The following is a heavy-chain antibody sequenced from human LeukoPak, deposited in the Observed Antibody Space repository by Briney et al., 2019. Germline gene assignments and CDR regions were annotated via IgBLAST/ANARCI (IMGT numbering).Heavy chain of an antibody. V-gene: IGHV4-31*03. D-gene: IGHD2-15*01. CDR1: GGSISSGGYY. CDR2: IYYSGST. J-gene: IGHJ4*02. Sequence: SQTLSLTCTVSGGSISSGGYYWSWIRQHPGKGLEWIGYIYYSGSTYYNPSLKSRVTISVDTSKNQFSLKLSSVTSADTAVYYCAREAPNCSGGSCYIHWFQNSGAFDYWGQGTLVTVSS. CDR3: AREAPNCSGGSCYIHWFQNSGAFDY.